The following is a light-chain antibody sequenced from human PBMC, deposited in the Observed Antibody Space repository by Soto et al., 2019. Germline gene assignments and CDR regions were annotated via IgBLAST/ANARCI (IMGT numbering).Light chain of an antibody. CDR2: EVT. CDR1: SSDVGGYIY. J-gene: IGLJ1*01. V-gene: IGLV2-14*01. CDR3: SSYTSNNTRV. Sequence: QSALTQPASVSGSPGQSITISCTGTSSDVGGYIYVSWYQQHPGKAPKLILYEVTNRPSGVSDRFSGSKSGITASLTISGLQAEDEADYSCSSYTSNNTRVFGTGTKLTVL.